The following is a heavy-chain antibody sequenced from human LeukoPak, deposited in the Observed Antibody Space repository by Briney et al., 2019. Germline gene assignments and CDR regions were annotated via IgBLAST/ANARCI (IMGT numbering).Heavy chain of an antibody. CDR3: TRHGGYYDSSGYYIFDY. CDR2: IRSKANSYAT. J-gene: IGHJ4*02. V-gene: IGHV3-73*01. D-gene: IGHD3-22*01. CDR1: GFTFSGSA. Sequence: GGSLRLSCAASGFTFSGSAMHWVRQASGKGLEWVGRIRSKANSYATAYAASVKGRFTISRDDSKNTAYLQMNSLKPEDTAVYYCTRHGGYYDSSGYYIFDYWGQGTLVTVSS.